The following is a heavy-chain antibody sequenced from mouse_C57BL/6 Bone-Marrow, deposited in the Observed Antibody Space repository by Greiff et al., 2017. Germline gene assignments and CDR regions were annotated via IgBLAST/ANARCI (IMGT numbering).Heavy chain of an antibody. CDR2: INPNNGGT. CDR1: GYTFTDYY. J-gene: IGHJ2*01. V-gene: IGHV1-26*01. D-gene: IGHD2-5*01. Sequence: EVQLQQSGPELVKPGASVKISCKASGYTFTDYYMNWVKQSHGKSLEWIGDINPNNGGTSYNQKFKGKATLTVDKSSSTAYMELHSLTSEDSAVYYWARERLTYYSNGDYWGQGTTLTVSS. CDR3: ARERLTYYSNGDY.